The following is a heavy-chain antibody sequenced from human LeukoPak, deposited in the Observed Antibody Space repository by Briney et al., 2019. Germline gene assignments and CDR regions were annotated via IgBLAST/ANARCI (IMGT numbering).Heavy chain of an antibody. CDR3: ARGRYYYATPAASFDY. Sequence: SETLSLTCTVSGGPISSGSYYWSWIRQPAGKGVEWIGRIYTSESTNYNPSLKSRVTIPVDTSKNQFSLKLSSVTAADTAVYYCARGRYYYATPAASFDYWGQGTLVTVSS. CDR1: GGPISSGSYY. J-gene: IGHJ4*02. CDR2: IYTSEST. V-gene: IGHV4-61*02. D-gene: IGHD3-10*01.